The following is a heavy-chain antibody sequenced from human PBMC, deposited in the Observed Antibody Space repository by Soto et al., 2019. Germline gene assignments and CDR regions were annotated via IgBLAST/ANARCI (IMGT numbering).Heavy chain of an antibody. J-gene: IGHJ5*02. CDR2: INPNSGGT. D-gene: IGHD2-2*01. CDR1: GYTFTGYY. V-gene: IGHV1-2*02. CDR3: ARVGGGYCRSTSCRRLDP. Sequence: EASVKVSCKASGYTFTGYYMHWVRQAPGQGLEWMGWINPNSGGTNYAQKFQGRVTMTRDTSISTAYMELSRLRSDDTAVYYCARVGGGYCRSTSCRRLDPWGQGPLVTVSS.